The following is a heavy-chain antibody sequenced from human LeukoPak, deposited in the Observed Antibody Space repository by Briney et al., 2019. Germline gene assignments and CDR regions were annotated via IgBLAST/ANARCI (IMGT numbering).Heavy chain of an antibody. J-gene: IGHJ4*02. CDR1: GYTFTNFD. V-gene: IGHV1-69*13. CDR2: IIPIFGTA. Sequence: ASVKVSCKASGYTFTNFDIHWVRQAPGQGLEWMGGIIPIFGTANYAQKFQGRVTVTADESTSTAYMELSSLRSEDTAVYYCARVGMANNWAFDYWGQGTLVTVSS. CDR3: ARVGMANNWAFDY. D-gene: IGHD5-24*01.